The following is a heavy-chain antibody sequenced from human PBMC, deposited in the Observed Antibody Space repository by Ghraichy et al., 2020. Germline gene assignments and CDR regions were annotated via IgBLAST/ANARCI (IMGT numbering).Heavy chain of an antibody. J-gene: IGHJ6*02. CDR1: GGSISSYY. D-gene: IGHD6-19*01. Sequence: SETLSLTCTVSGGSISSYYWSWIRQPPGKGLEWIGYIYYSGSTNYNPSLKSRVTISVDTSKNQFSLKLSSVTAADTAVYYCARGVRHYRPSSGWYRGYYYYYGMDVWGQGTTVTVSS. V-gene: IGHV4-59*01. CDR2: IYYSGST. CDR3: ARGVRHYRPSSGWYRGYYYYYGMDV.